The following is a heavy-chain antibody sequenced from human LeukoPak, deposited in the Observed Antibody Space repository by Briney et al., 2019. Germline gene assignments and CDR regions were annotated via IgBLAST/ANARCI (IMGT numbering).Heavy chain of an antibody. J-gene: IGHJ4*02. CDR1: GGSISNSY. CDR3: AREYGDFDY. Sequence: PETLSLTCSASGGSISNSYWSWIRQPAGKGLEWIGRIHASGSTNYNSSLKGRVTMSIDTSKNQFSLKLKSVTAADTAIYFCAREYGDFDYWGRGTLVAVSS. CDR2: IHASGST. V-gene: IGHV4-4*07. D-gene: IGHD4/OR15-4a*01.